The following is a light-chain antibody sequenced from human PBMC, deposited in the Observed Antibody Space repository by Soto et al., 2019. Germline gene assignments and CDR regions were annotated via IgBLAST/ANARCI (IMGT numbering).Light chain of an antibody. V-gene: IGKV1-39*01. J-gene: IGKJ2*01. CDR1: QSISSY. CDR2: AAS. Sequence: DIQMTQSPSSLSASVGDRVTITCRASQSISSYLNWYQQKPGKAPKLQIYAASSLQSGVPSRFSGSGSGTDFTLTISSLQPEDFATYYGQQSYSTPPTFGQGTKLEIK. CDR3: QQSYSTPPT.